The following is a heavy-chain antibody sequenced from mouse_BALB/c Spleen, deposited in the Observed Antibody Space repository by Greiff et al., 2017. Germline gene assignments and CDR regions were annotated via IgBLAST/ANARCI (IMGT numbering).Heavy chain of an antibody. J-gene: IGHJ4*01. CDR2: IDPANGNT. CDR3: AAGEGNSPNAMDY. V-gene: IGHV14-3*02. D-gene: IGHD2-1*01. Sequence: EVQLQQSGAELVKPGASVKLSCTASGFNIKDTYMHWVKQRPEQGLEWIGRIDPANGNTKYDPKFQGKATITADTSSNTAYLQLSSLTSEDTAVYSCAAGEGNSPNAMDYWGQGTSVTVSS. CDR1: GFNIKDTY.